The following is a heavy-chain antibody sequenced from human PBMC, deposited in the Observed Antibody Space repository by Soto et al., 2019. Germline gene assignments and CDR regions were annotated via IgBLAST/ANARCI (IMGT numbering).Heavy chain of an antibody. D-gene: IGHD2-8*01. J-gene: IGHJ6*02. CDR3: AKNGQPPYYYYSMDV. CDR2: ISGYNGDT. CDR1: GYTFTRFG. Sequence: GASVKVSCKASGYTFTRFGISWVRQAPGQGLEWMGWISGYNGDTKYAQKFQGRVTMTVDTSTTTAYMELRSLTSDDRAVYYCAKNGQPPYYYYSMDVWGQGTTVTVSS. V-gene: IGHV1-18*01.